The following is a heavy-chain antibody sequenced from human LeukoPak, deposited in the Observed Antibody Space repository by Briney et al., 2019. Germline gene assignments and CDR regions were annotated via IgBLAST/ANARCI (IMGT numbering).Heavy chain of an antibody. D-gene: IGHD4-17*01. CDR3: ARHALTVTTTNWFDP. V-gene: IGHV5-51*01. J-gene: IGHJ5*02. CDR1: GYSFTSYW. CDR2: IYPGDSDA. Sequence: GESLKISCKGSGYSFTSYWIGWVRQMPGKGLEWMGIIYPGDSDARYSPSFQGQVTISADKSISTAYLQWSSLKASDTAMYYCARHALTVTTTNWFDPWGQGTLVTVSS.